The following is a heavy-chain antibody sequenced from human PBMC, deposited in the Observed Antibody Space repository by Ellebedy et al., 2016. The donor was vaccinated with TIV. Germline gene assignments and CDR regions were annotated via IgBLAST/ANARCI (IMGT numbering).Heavy chain of an antibody. CDR2: ITGSGGKT. J-gene: IGHJ4*02. CDR3: AKLAGISSWYAEY. Sequence: GESLKISCAASGFTFMNYAMTWVRQAPGQGLEWVSVITGSGGKTYYADSVKGRFTISRDNSKNMVYLQMNSLRADDTAIYYCAKLAGISSWYAEYWGQGTLVTVSS. V-gene: IGHV3-23*01. CDR1: GFTFMNYA. D-gene: IGHD6-13*01.